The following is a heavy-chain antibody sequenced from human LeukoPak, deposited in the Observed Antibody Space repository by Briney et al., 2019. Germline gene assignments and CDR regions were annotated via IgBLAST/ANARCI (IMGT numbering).Heavy chain of an antibody. CDR3: AKEGYDSSGYCFDY. D-gene: IGHD3-22*01. J-gene: IGHJ4*02. CDR1: GFTLSRYG. CDR2: IRFDGSNK. V-gene: IGHV3-30*02. Sequence: GGSLRLSCAASGFTLSRYGMHWVRPAPGKGLEWVAFIRFDGSNKYYGDSVKGRFTVSRDNSKNTLYLQMNSLRAEDTAVYYCAKEGYDSSGYCFDYWGQGTLVTVSS.